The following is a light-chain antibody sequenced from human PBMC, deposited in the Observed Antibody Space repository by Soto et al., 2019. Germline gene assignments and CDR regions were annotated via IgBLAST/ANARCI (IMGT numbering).Light chain of an antibody. V-gene: IGKV1-27*01. CDR1: QGISNY. Sequence: DIQMTQSPSSLSASVGDRVTITCRASQGISNYLAWYQQKPGKVPKVLIYAASTLQSGVPSRFSGSGSGTDFPLTISRLQPEYVATYYCQKYNRAPWTFGQGTKVEIK. CDR2: AAS. J-gene: IGKJ1*01. CDR3: QKYNRAPWT.